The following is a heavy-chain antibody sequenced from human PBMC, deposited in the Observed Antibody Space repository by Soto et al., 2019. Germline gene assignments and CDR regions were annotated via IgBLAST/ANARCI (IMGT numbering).Heavy chain of an antibody. CDR3: ARLGRYYQSLDS. J-gene: IGHJ5*01. Sequence: PSETLSLTCTVSGDSITSNSYFWAWIRQPPGKGLEWIGSIYYSGTTYYNPSLKSRVTISLETSKSQFSLRLTSVTAADTAVYYCARLGRYYQSLDSWGPGTLVTVSS. V-gene: IGHV4-39*07. CDR1: GDSITSNSYF. CDR2: IYYSGTT. D-gene: IGHD3-10*01.